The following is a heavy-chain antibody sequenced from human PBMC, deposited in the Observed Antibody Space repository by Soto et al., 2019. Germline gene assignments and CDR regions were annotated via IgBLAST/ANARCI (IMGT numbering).Heavy chain of an antibody. D-gene: IGHD3-3*01. Sequence: VKVSCKASGYTFTSYYMHWVRQAPGQGLEWMGIINPSGGSTSYAQKFQGRVTMTRDTSTSTVYMELSSLRSEDTAVYYCARDPRKIFGVVIPYYFDYWGQGTLVTVSS. CDR3: ARDPRKIFGVVIPYYFDY. V-gene: IGHV1-46*01. J-gene: IGHJ4*02. CDR2: INPSGGST. CDR1: GYTFTSYY.